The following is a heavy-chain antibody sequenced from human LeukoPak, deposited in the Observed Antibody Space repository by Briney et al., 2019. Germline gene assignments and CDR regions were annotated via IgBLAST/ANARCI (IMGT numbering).Heavy chain of an antibody. V-gene: IGHV3-23*01. J-gene: IGHJ4*02. CDR3: AKDLSRYSSGWFPFDY. CDR1: GFTFSSYA. Sequence: PGGSLRLSCAASGFTFSSYAMSWVRQAPGKGLEWVSAISGSGGSTYYADSVKGRFTISRDNSKNTLYLQMNSLRAEDTAVYYCAKDLSRYSSGWFPFDYWGQGTLVTVSS. D-gene: IGHD6-19*01. CDR2: ISGSGGST.